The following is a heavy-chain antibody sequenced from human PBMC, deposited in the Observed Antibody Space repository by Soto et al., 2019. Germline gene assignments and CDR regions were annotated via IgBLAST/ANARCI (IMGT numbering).Heavy chain of an antibody. CDR2: IIPMFGSP. D-gene: IGHD2-21*02. Sequence: VQLVQSGAEVKKPGSSVKVSCKASGGTFNTDSITWLRQAPGQGFEWLGGIIPMFGSPTYAPTFQGRVTIAADESTTTVYMELSGLKSEDTAVYYCAREVVMVTTLGYFDYWGQGTLVTVSS. CDR1: GGTFNTDS. CDR3: AREVVMVTTLGYFDY. J-gene: IGHJ4*02. V-gene: IGHV1-69*01.